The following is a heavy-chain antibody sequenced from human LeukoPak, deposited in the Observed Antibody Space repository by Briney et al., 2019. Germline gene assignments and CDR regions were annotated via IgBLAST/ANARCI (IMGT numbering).Heavy chain of an antibody. J-gene: IGHJ5*02. Sequence: PGGSLRLSCAASGFTFSSYWMHWVRHAPGKGLVWVSRINSDGSSTSYADSVKGRFTISRDNAKNTLYLQMNSLGAEDTAVYYCASLDFWSGYSNNWFDPWGQGTLVTVSS. CDR1: GFTFSSYW. CDR3: ASLDFWSGYSNNWFDP. V-gene: IGHV3-74*01. CDR2: INSDGSST. D-gene: IGHD3-3*01.